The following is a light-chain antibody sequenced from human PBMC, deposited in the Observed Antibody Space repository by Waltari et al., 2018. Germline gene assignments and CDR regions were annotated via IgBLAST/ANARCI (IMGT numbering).Light chain of an antibody. J-gene: IGLJ2*01. V-gene: IGLV3-25*03. CDR2: QDS. CDR1: ALPKQY. CDR3: QSTDSSATYPV. Sequence: SYELTQPPSVSVSPGQTARITCPGDALPKQYAYWYQQKPGQAPVVVIHQDSERPSGIPERFSGSSSGTTVTLTISGVQAEDEAAYYCQSTDSSATYPVFGGGTKLTVL.